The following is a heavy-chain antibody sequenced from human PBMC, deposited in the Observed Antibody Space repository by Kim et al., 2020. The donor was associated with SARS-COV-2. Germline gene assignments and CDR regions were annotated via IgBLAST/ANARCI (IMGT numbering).Heavy chain of an antibody. CDR3: ARGEAAAGGRWFDP. V-gene: IGHV1-69*01. Sequence: AKKFQGRVTITADESTSTAYMELSSLRSEDTAVYYCARGEAAAGGRWFDPWGQGTLVTVSS. D-gene: IGHD6-13*01. J-gene: IGHJ5*02.